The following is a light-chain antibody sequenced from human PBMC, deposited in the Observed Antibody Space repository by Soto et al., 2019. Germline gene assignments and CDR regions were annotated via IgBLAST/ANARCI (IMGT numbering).Light chain of an antibody. CDR1: QSIRYY. V-gene: IGKV1-5*01. J-gene: IGKJ1*01. CDR2: GAS. CDR3: QHHNSYSQT. Sequence: DIQLTQSPPTLSASVGDRVTITCRASQSIRYYLAWYQQMPGKAPKLLIYGASSLQSGVPSRFSGSGSGTEFPRTISSLQPDDFATYWCQHHNSYSQTFGQGTKVEIK.